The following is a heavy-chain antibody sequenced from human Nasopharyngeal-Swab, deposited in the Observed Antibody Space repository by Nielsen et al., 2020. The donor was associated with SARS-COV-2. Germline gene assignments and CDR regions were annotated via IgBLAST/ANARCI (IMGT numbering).Heavy chain of an antibody. Sequence: ETLSLTCAASGFTFSNYAINWVRQAPGKGLEWVSAISGGGDYTYYADAVKGRFTISRDNSKSTLYLQMNSLRAEDTALYYCAKVTGRIDPFDSWGQGTLVTVSS. J-gene: IGHJ4*02. CDR1: GFTFSNYA. V-gene: IGHV3-23*01. CDR3: AKVTGRIDPFDS. D-gene: IGHD2-15*01. CDR2: ISGGGDYT.